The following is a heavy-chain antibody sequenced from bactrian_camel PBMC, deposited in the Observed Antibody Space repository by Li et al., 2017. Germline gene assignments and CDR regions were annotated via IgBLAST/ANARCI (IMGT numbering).Heavy chain of an antibody. Sequence: VQLVESGGGLVQPGGSLRLSCAASGFTFSSYDMSWVCQAPGKGLEWVSGINSGGDITYYADSVKGRFTTSRDNAKNTLYLQLTSLKSEDTAMYYCAKDMWAGGTYPPYEYDYWGQGTQVTVS. CDR3: AKDMWAGGTYPPYEYDY. V-gene: IGHV3S40*01. D-gene: IGHD7*01. CDR1: GFTFSSYD. J-gene: IGHJ4*01. CDR2: INSGGDIT.